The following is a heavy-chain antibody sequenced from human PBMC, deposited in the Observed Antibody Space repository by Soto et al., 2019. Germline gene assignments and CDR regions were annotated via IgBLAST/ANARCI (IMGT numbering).Heavy chain of an antibody. CDR2: IYTGDTT. J-gene: IGHJ4*02. CDR3: ASRFSSSWSALDY. D-gene: IGHD6-13*01. CDR1: GFTVSGNF. V-gene: IGHV3-53*01. Sequence: GGSLRLSCAASGFTVSGNFMSLVRQAPGKGLEWVSIIYTGDTTYYADSVKGRFTISRDNSKNTLYLQMNSLRAEDSAVYYCASRFSSSWSALDYWGRGTLVTVSS.